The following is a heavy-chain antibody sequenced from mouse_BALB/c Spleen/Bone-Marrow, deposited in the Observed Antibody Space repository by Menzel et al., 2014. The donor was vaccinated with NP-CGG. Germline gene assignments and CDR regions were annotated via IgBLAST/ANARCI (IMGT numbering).Heavy chain of an antibody. J-gene: IGHJ4*01. CDR1: GFNIKDYY. CDR3: NAWNYYGGIGY. V-gene: IGHV14-4*02. Sequence: VQLQQSGAELVRSGASVKLSCTASGFNIKDYYMHWVKQRPEQGLEWIGWIDPENGDTEYAPKFQGKATMTADTSSNTAYLQRSSLTSEDTAVYYCNAWNYYGGIGYWGQGTSVTVSS. CDR2: IDPENGDT. D-gene: IGHD1-2*01.